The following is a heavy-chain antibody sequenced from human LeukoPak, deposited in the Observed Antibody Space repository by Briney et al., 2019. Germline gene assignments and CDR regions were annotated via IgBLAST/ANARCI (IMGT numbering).Heavy chain of an antibody. CDR2: ISSGGSTI. Sequence: GGSLRLSCAACGFIFGDYNMNGVGQAGGKGLEWVSYISSGGSTIYYADCVKGRFTISRDNARNSLYLQMNGLTDEDTAVYYCAREPPGNYDSSGHYYAYFGCWGHGALVTASS. D-gene: IGHD3-22*01. V-gene: IGHV3-48*02. CDR1: GFIFGDYN. CDR3: AREPPGNYDSSGHYYAYFGC. J-gene: IGHJ4*01.